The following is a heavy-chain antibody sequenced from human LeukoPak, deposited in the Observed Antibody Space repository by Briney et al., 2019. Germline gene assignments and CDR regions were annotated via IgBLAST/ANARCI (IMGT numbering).Heavy chain of an antibody. J-gene: IGHJ4*02. Sequence: ASVKVSCKASGYTFTGYYMHWVRQAPGQGLEWMGRINPNSGGTNYAQKFQGRVTMTRDTSISTAYMELSRLRSGDTAVYYCALRLSTYYYDSSGLYGDYWGQGTLVTVSS. V-gene: IGHV1-2*06. CDR3: ALRLSTYYYDSSGLYGDY. CDR2: INPNSGGT. D-gene: IGHD3-22*01. CDR1: GYTFTGYY.